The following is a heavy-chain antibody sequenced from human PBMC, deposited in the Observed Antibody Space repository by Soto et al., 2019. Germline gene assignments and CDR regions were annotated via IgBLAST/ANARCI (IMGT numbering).Heavy chain of an antibody. V-gene: IGHV3-11*01. CDR1: GFTFSEYY. J-gene: IGHJ4*02. CDR3: ARDFGDIVATDWSYFDY. Sequence: HGGSLRLSCAASGFTFSEYYMNWIRQAPGKGLEWVSYISGSGSTIYYADSVKGRFTISRDNAKNSLYLQMNSLRAEDTAVYYCARDFGDIVATDWSYFDYWGQGTLVTVSS. CDR2: ISGSGSTI. D-gene: IGHD5-12*01.